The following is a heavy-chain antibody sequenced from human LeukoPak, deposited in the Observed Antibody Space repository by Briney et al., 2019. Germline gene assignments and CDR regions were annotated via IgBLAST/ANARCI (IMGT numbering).Heavy chain of an antibody. D-gene: IGHD6-19*01. J-gene: IGHJ6*03. Sequence: GASVKVSCKASGYTFTSYDINWVRQATGQGLEWMGWMNPNSGKTGYAQKFQGRVTMTRNTSISTAYMELSSLRSEDTAVYYCARVEQWLVQGYYYYMDVWGKGTTVTVSS. CDR2: MNPNSGKT. CDR3: ARVEQWLVQGYYYYMDV. V-gene: IGHV1-8*01. CDR1: GYTFTSYD.